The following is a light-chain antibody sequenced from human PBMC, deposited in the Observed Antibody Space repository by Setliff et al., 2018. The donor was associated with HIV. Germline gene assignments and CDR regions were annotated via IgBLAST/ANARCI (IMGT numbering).Light chain of an antibody. CDR3: CSNTGSNTDV. V-gene: IGLV2-23*01. Sequence: QSVLTQPASVSGSPGQSITISCTGTSGDVGRYNLVSWYQQQPGKPPKLMIYQASKRPSGVSNRFSGSKSGNTASLTISGPQAEDEADYYCCSNTGSNTDVFGTGTKVTVL. J-gene: IGLJ1*01. CDR2: QAS. CDR1: SGDVGRYNL.